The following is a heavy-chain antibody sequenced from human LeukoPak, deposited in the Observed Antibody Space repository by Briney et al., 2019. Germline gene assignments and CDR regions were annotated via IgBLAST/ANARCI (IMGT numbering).Heavy chain of an antibody. CDR1: GGSISSYY. CDR2: IYTSGST. J-gene: IGHJ6*03. D-gene: IGHD6-13*01. V-gene: IGHV4-4*07. Sequence: KPSETLSLTCTVSGGSISSYYWSWIRQPAGKGLEWIGRIYTSGSTNYNPSLKSRVTMSVDTSKNQFSLKLSSVTAADTAVYYCARDMRQLVLPYYYYMDVWGKGTTVTVSS. CDR3: ARDMRQLVLPYYYYMDV.